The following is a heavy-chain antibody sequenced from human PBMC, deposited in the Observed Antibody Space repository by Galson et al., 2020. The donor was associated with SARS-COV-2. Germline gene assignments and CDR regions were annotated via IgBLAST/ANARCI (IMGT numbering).Heavy chain of an antibody. J-gene: IGHJ5*02. CDR3: ARSNFGHWGGVGTSWFAP. V-gene: IGHV4-39*01. CDR1: GGSITTTGYY. Sequence: ETSETLSLTCTVSGGSITTTGYYWGWIRQPPGKGLEWITNIYYSGNTNYNPSLKSRVTVSVDTSKNQFSLKLGSLTAADTAVYYCARSNFGHWGGVGTSWFAPWGQVTLVTVSS. D-gene: IGHD2-21*01. CDR2: IYYSGNT.